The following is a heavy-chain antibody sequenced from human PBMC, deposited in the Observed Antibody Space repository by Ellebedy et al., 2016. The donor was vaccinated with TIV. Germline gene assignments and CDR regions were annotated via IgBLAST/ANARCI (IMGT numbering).Heavy chain of an antibody. CDR1: GFIFDHYT. CDR2: ITWNGGST. D-gene: IGHD4-17*01. CDR3: ARDYGDSLWGLDY. V-gene: IGHV3-43*01. Sequence: GESLKISCAASGFIFDHYTMHWVRQLPGKGLEWVSLITWNGGSTDYADSVKGRFTISRDNSKNTLYLQMNSLRAEDTAVYYCARDYGDSLWGLDYWGQGTLVTVSS. J-gene: IGHJ4*02.